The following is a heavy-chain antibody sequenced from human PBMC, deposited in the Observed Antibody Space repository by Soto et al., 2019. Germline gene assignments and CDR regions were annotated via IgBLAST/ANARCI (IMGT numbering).Heavy chain of an antibody. Sequence: GGSLRLSCAASGFTFSRYWMHWVRQAPGKGLVWLSRINSDGSITTYADSVKGRFTISRDNAKNTLYLQMNSLRAEDTAVYYCAGSARDGYNLGRFNWFDPWGQGTLVTVSS. CDR3: AGSARDGYNLGRFNWFDP. V-gene: IGHV3-74*01. J-gene: IGHJ5*02. D-gene: IGHD5-12*01. CDR1: GFTFSRYW. CDR2: INSDGSIT.